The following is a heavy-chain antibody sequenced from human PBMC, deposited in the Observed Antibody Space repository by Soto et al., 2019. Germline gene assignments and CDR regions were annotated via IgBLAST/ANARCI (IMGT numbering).Heavy chain of an antibody. CDR3: ARGEVYGDYLMIYYYYGTDV. V-gene: IGHV1-69*01. CDR2: IIPIFGTA. CDR1: GGTFSSYA. D-gene: IGHD4-17*01. Sequence: QVQLVQSGAEVKKPGSSVKVSCKASGGTFSSYAISWVRQAPGQGLEWMGGIIPIFGTANYAQKFQGRVTITADESTSTAYMQLTSLRSEDTAVYYCARGEVYGDYLMIYYYYGTDVWRQGTTITVSS. J-gene: IGHJ6*02.